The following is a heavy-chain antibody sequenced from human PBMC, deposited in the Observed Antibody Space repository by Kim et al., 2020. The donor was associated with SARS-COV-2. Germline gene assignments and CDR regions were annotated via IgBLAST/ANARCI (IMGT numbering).Heavy chain of an antibody. D-gene: IGHD6-13*01. J-gene: IGHJ4*02. V-gene: IGHV3-23*03. CDR1: GFTFSSYA. CDR3: AKDELAAAGLLDY. Sequence: GGSLRLSCAASGFTFSSYAMSWVRQAPGKGLEWVSVIYSGGSSTYYADSVKGRFTISRDNSKNTLYLQMNSLRAEDTAVYYCAKDELAAAGLLDYWGQGTLLTVSS. CDR2: IYSGGSST.